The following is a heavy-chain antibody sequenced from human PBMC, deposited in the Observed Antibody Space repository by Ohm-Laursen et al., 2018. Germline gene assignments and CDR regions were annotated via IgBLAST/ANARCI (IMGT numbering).Heavy chain of an antibody. CDR2: INWNSVSI. J-gene: IGHJ4*02. CDR1: GFTFDDYA. CDR3: ARAPALSNSPDY. V-gene: IGHV3-9*01. Sequence: SLRLSCAASGFTFDDYAMHWVRQAPGKGLEWVAGINWNSVSIGYADSVKGRFTVSRDNAKKSLYLQMNSLRVEDTALYYCARAPALSNSPDYWGQGTLVTVSS. D-gene: IGHD4-11*01.